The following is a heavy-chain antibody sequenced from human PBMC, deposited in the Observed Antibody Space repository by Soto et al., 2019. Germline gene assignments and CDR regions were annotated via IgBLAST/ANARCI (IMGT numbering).Heavy chain of an antibody. Sequence: PSETLSLTCAVYGGSFSGYYWSWIRQPPGKGLEWIGEINHSGSTNYNPSLKSRVTISVDTSKNQFSLKLSSVTAADTAVYYCARGVGYEKNWFDPWGQGTLVTVPS. CDR2: INHSGST. D-gene: IGHD5-12*01. V-gene: IGHV4-34*01. CDR1: GGSFSGYY. J-gene: IGHJ5*02. CDR3: ARGVGYEKNWFDP.